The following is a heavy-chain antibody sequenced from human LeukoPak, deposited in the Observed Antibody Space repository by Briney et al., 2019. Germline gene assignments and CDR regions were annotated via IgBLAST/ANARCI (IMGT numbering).Heavy chain of an antibody. D-gene: IGHD1-26*01. Sequence: SSETLSLTCAVYGGSFSHFYWSWIRRPPGKGLEWIGEINHSGSTNYNPSLKSRVTISLDTSRNQFSLKLRFVTAADTAVYYCAAWELLLDAFDIWGQGTMVTVSS. V-gene: IGHV4-34*01. CDR1: GGSFSHFY. CDR3: AAWELLLDAFDI. J-gene: IGHJ3*02. CDR2: INHSGST.